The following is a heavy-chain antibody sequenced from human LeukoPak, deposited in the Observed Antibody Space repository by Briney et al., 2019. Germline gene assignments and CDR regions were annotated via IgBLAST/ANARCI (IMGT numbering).Heavy chain of an antibody. V-gene: IGHV3-23*01. J-gene: IGHJ4*02. CDR2: IRGNGGGT. CDR1: GFSFSNYL. D-gene: IGHD2-15*01. Sequence: PGGSLRLSCAASGFSFSNYLMSWVRQAPVKGLEWVSTIRGNGGGTYYADSVKGRFTISRDNSKNTLYLQMNSLRAEDTALYYCARRLCSGGSCSSFDYWGQGTLVTASS. CDR3: ARRLCSGGSCSSFDY.